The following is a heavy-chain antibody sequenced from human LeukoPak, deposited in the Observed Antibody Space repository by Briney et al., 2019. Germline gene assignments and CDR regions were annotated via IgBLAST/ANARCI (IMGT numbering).Heavy chain of an antibody. Sequence: KXSETLSLTCTVSGDSISNYYWSWIRQPPGKGLEWIGYLYDSGSTNYSPFLKSRVTISLDTSKNQFSLKLSSVTAADTAVYYCARHGGSWTFDIWGQGTMVSVSS. CDR3: ARHGGSWTFDI. CDR2: LYDSGST. J-gene: IGHJ3*02. V-gene: IGHV4-59*01. CDR1: GDSISNYY. D-gene: IGHD6-13*01.